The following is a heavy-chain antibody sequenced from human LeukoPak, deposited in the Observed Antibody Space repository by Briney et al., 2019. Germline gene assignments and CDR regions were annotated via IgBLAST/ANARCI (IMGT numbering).Heavy chain of an antibody. V-gene: IGHV5-10-1*01. CDR1: GYSFTSYW. Sequence: GESLKISCKGSGYSFTSYWISWVRQMPGKGLEWMGRIDPSDSYTNYSPSFQGHVTISADKSISTAYLQWSSLKASDTAMYYCARPRGIAKNWFDPWGQGALVTASS. CDR3: ARPRGIAKNWFDP. J-gene: IGHJ5*02. D-gene: IGHD2-15*01. CDR2: IDPSDSYT.